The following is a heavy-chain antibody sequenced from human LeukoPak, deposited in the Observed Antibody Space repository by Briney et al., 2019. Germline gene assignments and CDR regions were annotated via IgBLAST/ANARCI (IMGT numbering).Heavy chain of an antibody. CDR1: GFTFSDNY. D-gene: IGHD3-10*01. CDR2: ISGSSSYT. Sequence: GGSLRLSCAASGFTFSDNYMSWIRQAPGKGLEWVSYISGSSSYTNYVDSVKGRFTISRDNAKNSLYLQMNSLRAEDTAVYFCARTYDSGNYYDYWGQGTLVTVSS. CDR3: ARTYDSGNYYDY. J-gene: IGHJ4*02. V-gene: IGHV3-11*06.